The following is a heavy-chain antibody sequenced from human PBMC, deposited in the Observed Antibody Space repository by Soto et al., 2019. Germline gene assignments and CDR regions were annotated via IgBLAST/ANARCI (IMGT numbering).Heavy chain of an antibody. D-gene: IGHD6-19*01. J-gene: IGHJ5*02. CDR2: IIPIFGTA. V-gene: IGHV1-69*12. Sequence: QVQLVQSGAAVKKPGSSVKVSCKASGGTFRSYAISWVRQAPGQGLEWMGGIIPIFGTANYAQKFQGRVTITADESTSTAYMELRSLRSEDTAVYYWARTVGGSGSVWFDPWGQGTLVTVSS. CDR3: ARTVGGSGSVWFDP. CDR1: GGTFRSYA.